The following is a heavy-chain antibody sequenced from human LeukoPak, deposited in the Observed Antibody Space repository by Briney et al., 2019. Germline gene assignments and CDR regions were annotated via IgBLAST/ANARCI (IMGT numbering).Heavy chain of an antibody. D-gene: IGHD1-26*01. V-gene: IGHV1-69*13. Sequence: SVKVSCRASGGTFSSYAISWLRQAPGQGLEWMVGIIPIFGTANYAQKFKGRVTITADESTSTASMELSCVRSEDTAVYYCARGISGSLIWGQGTMVTVSS. CDR2: IIPIFGTA. CDR3: ARGISGSLI. J-gene: IGHJ3*02. CDR1: GGTFSSYA.